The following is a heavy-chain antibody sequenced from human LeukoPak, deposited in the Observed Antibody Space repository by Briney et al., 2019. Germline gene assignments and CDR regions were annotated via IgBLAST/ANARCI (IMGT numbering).Heavy chain of an antibody. CDR3: ARNKAITAFFGMDV. V-gene: IGHV3-30*03. CDR1: GFTFSDYA. Sequence: GTSLRLSCAASGFTFSDYAMHWVRQAPGKGLEWVAVIAYGGAYTHHADSLKGRFTISRDNSRDTLYLQINSLRPEDTALYYCARNKAITAFFGMDVWGQGTTIIVSS. CDR2: IAYGGAYT. D-gene: IGHD2/OR15-2a*01. J-gene: IGHJ6*02.